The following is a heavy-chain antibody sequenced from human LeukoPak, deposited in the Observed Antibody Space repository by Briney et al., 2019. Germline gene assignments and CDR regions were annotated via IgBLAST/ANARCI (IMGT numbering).Heavy chain of an antibody. CDR2: IYHSGST. Sequence: ASQTLSLTCAVSGGSISSGGYSWSWIRQPPGKGLEWIGYIYHSGSTYYNPSLKSRVTISVDRSKNQFSLKLSSVTAADTAVYFCARRRVVVASTDGASGAFDIWGQGTMVTVSS. V-gene: IGHV4-30-2*01. CDR1: GGSISSGGYS. CDR3: ARRRVVVASTDGASGAFDI. D-gene: IGHD2-15*01. J-gene: IGHJ3*02.